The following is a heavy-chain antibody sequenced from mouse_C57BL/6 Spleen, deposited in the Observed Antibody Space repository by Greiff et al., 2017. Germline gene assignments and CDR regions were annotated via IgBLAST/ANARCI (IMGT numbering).Heavy chain of an antibody. D-gene: IGHD1-1*01. CDR3: ARGGYYGSSEFDY. J-gene: IGHJ2*01. V-gene: IGHV1-55*01. CDR2: IYPGSGST. Sequence: VQLQQPGAELVKPGASVKMSCKASGYTFTSYWITWVKQRPGQGLEWIGDIYPGSGSTNYNEKFKSKATLTVDTSSSTAYMQLSSLTSEDSAVYYCARGGYYGSSEFDYWGQGTTLTVSS. CDR1: GYTFTSYW.